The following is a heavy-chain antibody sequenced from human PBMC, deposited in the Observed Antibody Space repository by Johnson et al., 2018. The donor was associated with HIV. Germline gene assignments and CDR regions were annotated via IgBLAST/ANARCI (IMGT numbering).Heavy chain of an antibody. CDR2: ISYDGSNK. V-gene: IGHV3-30-3*01. CDR1: GFTFSDYY. J-gene: IGHJ3*02. Sequence: VQLVESGGGLVKPGGSLRLSCAASGFTFSDYYMSWIRQAPGKGLEWVAVISYDGSNKYYADSVKGRFTISRDNSKNTLYLQMNSLRAEDTAVYYCARVRLPDAFDIWGQGTMVTVSS. CDR3: ARVRLPDAFDI.